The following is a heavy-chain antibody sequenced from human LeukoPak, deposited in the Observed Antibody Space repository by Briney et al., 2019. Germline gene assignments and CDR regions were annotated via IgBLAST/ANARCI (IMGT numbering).Heavy chain of an antibody. D-gene: IGHD6-13*01. J-gene: IGHJ4*01. CDR2: ISGDGGST. Sequence: GGSLRLSCAASGFTFDDYAMHWVRQAPGKGLEWVSLISGDGGSTYYADSVKGRFTISRDNSKNSLYLQMNSLRTEDTALYYCAKDGAYSSSWYGWDYFDYWGRGTLVTVSS. V-gene: IGHV3-43*02. CDR1: GFTFDDYA. CDR3: AKDGAYSSSWYGWDYFDY.